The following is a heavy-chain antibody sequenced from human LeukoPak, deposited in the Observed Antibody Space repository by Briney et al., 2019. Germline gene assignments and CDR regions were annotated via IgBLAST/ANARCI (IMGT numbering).Heavy chain of an antibody. Sequence: SETLSLTCTVSGGSISSYYWSWIRQPPGKGLEWIGEINHSGSTNYNPSLKSRVTISVDTSKNQFSLKLSSVTAADTAVYYCARRENGGWYYFDYWGQGTLVTVSS. J-gene: IGHJ4*02. V-gene: IGHV4-34*01. CDR3: ARRENGGWYYFDY. CDR2: INHSGST. CDR1: GGSISSYY. D-gene: IGHD6-19*01.